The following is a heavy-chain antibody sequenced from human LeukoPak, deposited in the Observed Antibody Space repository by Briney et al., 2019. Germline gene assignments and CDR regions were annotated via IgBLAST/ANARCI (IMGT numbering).Heavy chain of an antibody. CDR2: IKQDGSEK. V-gene: IGHV3-7*04. J-gene: IGHJ4*02. D-gene: IGHD1-26*01. CDR1: GFTFSSYW. Sequence: GGSLRLSCAASGFTFSSYWMSWVRQAPGKGPEWVANIKQDGSEKYYVDSVKGRFTISRDNAKNSLYLQMNSLRAEDTAVYYCARDEPNLYSGSLGWGQGTLVTVSS. CDR3: ARDEPNLYSGSLG.